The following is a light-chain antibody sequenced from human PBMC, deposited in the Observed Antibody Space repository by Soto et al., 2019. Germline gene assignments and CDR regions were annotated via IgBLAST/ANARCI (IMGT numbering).Light chain of an antibody. CDR3: QQYNNWPPIT. V-gene: IGKV1-17*01. CDR2: AAS. Sequence: DIQMTQSPSSLSASVGDRVTITCRASQGIRNDLGWYQQKPGKAPKRLIYAASSLQSGVPSRFSGSGSGTDFTLTISCLQSEDFAVYYCQQYNNWPPITFGQGTRLEIK. J-gene: IGKJ5*01. CDR1: QGIRND.